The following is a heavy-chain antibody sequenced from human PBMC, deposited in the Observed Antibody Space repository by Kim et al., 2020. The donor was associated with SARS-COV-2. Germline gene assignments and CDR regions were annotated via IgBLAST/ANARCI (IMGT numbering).Heavy chain of an antibody. CDR1: GGSISSYY. V-gene: IGHV4-59*01. CDR3: ASLNYCSGGNCPYGMDV. D-gene: IGHD2-15*01. Sequence: SETLSLTCTVSGGSISSYYWSWIRQPPGKGLEWIGSISYSGTTKHNPSLKSRVTISVDTSKNQFSLKLSSVTAADTALYYCASLNYCSGGNCPYGMDVWGQGTTVTVSS. J-gene: IGHJ6*02. CDR2: ISYSGTT.